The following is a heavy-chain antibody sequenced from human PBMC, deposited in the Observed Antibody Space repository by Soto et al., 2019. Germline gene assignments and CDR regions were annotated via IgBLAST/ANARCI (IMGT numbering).Heavy chain of an antibody. CDR3: AKARCTTSNCYVPDY. D-gene: IGHD2-8*01. Sequence: GGSLRLSCAASGFTFSSYAMSWVRQAPGKGLEWVSAISGSGGSTYYAGSVKGRFTISRDNPKKTLYLQMNSLRAEDTSVYYCAKARCTTSNCYVPDYWGHVTLFTVSP. CDR1: GFTFSSYA. CDR2: ISGSGGST. J-gene: IGHJ4*01. V-gene: IGHV3-23*01.